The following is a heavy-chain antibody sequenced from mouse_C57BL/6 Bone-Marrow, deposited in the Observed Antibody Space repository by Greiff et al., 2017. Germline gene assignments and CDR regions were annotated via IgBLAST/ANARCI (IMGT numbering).Heavy chain of an antibody. J-gene: IGHJ4*01. V-gene: IGHV1-4*01. Sequence: QVQLQQSGAELARPGASVMLFCKASGYTFTSYTMPWVKQRPGQGLEWFCYIISCCGYTKYNQQFKDKASLIADKSSSTAYLQLFSLTAEDSAVYYCAGGLMVYWGRGTSVTVAS. CDR1: GYTFTSYT. CDR2: IISCCGYT. CDR3: AGGLMVY. D-gene: IGHD2-3*01.